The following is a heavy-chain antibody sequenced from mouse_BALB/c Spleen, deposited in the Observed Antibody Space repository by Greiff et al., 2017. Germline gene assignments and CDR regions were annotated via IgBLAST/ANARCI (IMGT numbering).Heavy chain of an antibody. J-gene: IGHJ4*01. CDR2: ISTYYGDA. CDR1: GYTFTDYA. D-gene: IGHD1-2*01. Sequence: VQLQQSGAELVRPGVSVKISCKGSGYTFTDYAMHWVKQSHAKSLEWIGVISTYYGDASYNQKFKGKATMTVDKSSSTAYMELARLTSEDSAIYYGASRAITTAYYAMDYWGQGTSVTVSS. CDR3: ASRAITTAYYAMDY. V-gene: IGHV1S137*01.